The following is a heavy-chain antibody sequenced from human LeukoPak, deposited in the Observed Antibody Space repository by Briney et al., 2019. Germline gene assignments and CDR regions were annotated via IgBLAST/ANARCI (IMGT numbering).Heavy chain of an antibody. V-gene: IGHV3-30-3*01. Sequence: PGGSLRLSCAASGFTFSSYAMHWVRQAPGKGLEWVAVISYDGSNKYYADSVKGRFTISRDNSKNTLYLQMNSLRAEDTAVYYCARVVGYDSSGDGDGYWGQGTLVTVSS. CDR2: ISYDGSNK. D-gene: IGHD3-22*01. CDR3: ARVVGYDSSGDGDGY. J-gene: IGHJ4*02. CDR1: GFTFSSYA.